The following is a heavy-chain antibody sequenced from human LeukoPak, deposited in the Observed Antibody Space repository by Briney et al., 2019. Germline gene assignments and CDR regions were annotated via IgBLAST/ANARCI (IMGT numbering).Heavy chain of an antibody. CDR2: MNPNSGNT. CDR3: ARDSGAFLEWLSFDY. Sequence: ALVKVSCKASGYTFTSYDINWVRQATGQGLEWMGWMNPNSGNTGYAQKFQGRVTMTRNTSISTAYMELSSLRSENTAVYYCARDSGAFLEWLSFDYWGQGTLVTVSS. J-gene: IGHJ4*02. V-gene: IGHV1-8*01. CDR1: GYTFTSYD. D-gene: IGHD3-3*02.